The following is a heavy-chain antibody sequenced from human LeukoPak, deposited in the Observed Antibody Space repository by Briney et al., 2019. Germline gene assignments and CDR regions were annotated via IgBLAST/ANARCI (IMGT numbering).Heavy chain of an antibody. Sequence: GGSLRLSCAASGFTFSTSGMHWVRQAPGKGLEWVAVISYDGSNKYYADSVKGRFTISRDNSKNTLYLQMNSLRAEDTAVYYCAKDLRTGGNPVGTTEGAFEIWGQGTKVTVPS. CDR2: ISYDGSNK. CDR1: GFTFSTSG. J-gene: IGHJ3*02. D-gene: IGHD4-23*01. CDR3: AKDLRTGGNPVGTTEGAFEI. V-gene: IGHV3-30*18.